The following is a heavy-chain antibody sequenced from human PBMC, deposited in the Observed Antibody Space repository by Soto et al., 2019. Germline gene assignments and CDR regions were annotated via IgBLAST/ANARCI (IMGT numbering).Heavy chain of an antibody. Sequence: GGSLRLSCAASGFTFSSYSMNWVRQAPGKGLEWVSSISSSSSYIYYADSVKGRFTISRDNAKNSLYLQMNSLRAEDTAVYYCARDSEPTLITMVRGNRGPYPNAFDIWGQGTMVTVSS. CDR3: ARDSEPTLITMVRGNRGPYPNAFDI. V-gene: IGHV3-21*01. J-gene: IGHJ3*02. CDR1: GFTFSSYS. D-gene: IGHD3-10*01. CDR2: ISSSSSYI.